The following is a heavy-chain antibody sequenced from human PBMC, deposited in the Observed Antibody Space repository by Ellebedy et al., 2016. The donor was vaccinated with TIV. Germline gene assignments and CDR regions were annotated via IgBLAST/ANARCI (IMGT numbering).Heavy chain of an antibody. CDR3: ARGQAVAGSHFDY. D-gene: IGHD6-19*01. J-gene: IGHJ4*02. V-gene: IGHV3-11*06. CDR1: GFTFSTYT. Sequence: GESLKISCAASGFTFSTYTMSWIRQVPGTGLEWLSYISSSGRDTNYADYVKGRFTISRANAKNSLYLEMNSLKVEDTAVYYCARGQAVAGSHFDYWGQGTLVTVSS. CDR2: ISSSGRDT.